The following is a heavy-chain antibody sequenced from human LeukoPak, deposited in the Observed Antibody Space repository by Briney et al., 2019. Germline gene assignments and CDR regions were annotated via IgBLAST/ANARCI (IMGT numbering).Heavy chain of an antibody. CDR3: ARVGSQYPYYFDY. Sequence: PSETLSLTCTVSGGSISSYYWSWIRQPPGKGLEWIGYIYYSGSTNYNPSLKSRVTISVDTSKNQFSLKLSSVTAADTAVYYCARVGSQYPYYFDYWGQGTLVTVS. CDR1: GGSISSYY. CDR2: IYYSGST. D-gene: IGHD2/OR15-2a*01. V-gene: IGHV4-59*01. J-gene: IGHJ4*02.